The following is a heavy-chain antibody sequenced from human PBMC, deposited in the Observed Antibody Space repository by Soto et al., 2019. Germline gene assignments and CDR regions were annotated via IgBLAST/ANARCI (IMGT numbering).Heavy chain of an antibody. CDR3: ARDARIAARISRRQTEGYYYYGMDV. CDR2: IIPIFGTA. Sequence: SVKVSCKASGGTFSSYAISWVRQAPGQGLEWMGGIIPIFGTANYAQKFQGRVTITADESTSTAYMELSSLRSEDTAVYYCARDARIAARISRRQTEGYYYYGMDVWG. V-gene: IGHV1-69*13. D-gene: IGHD6-6*01. J-gene: IGHJ6*02. CDR1: GGTFSSYA.